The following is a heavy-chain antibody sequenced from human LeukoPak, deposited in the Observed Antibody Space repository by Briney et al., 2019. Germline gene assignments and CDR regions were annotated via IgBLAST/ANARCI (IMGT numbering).Heavy chain of an antibody. CDR1: GFTFNIYA. V-gene: IGHV3-66*04. CDR2: IYSGGST. CDR3: ARQLSGYYFDY. J-gene: IGHJ4*02. D-gene: IGHD3-22*01. Sequence: GGSLRLSCAASGFTFNIYAMTWVRQAPGKGLEWVSVIYSGGSTNYAGTVKGRFTISRDNSKNTVYLQMNSLRAEDTAVYYCARQLSGYYFDYWGQGTLVTVSS.